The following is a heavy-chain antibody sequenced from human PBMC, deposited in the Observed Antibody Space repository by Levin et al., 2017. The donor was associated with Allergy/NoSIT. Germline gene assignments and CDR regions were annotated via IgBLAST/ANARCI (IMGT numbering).Heavy chain of an antibody. Sequence: PGGSLRLSCAASGFTFSSYAMHWVRQAPGKGLEWVAVISYDGSNKYYADSVKGRFTISRDNSKNTLYLQMNSLRAEDTAVYYCARGKDLEWLLYGGGAFDIWGQGTMVTVSS. D-gene: IGHD3-3*01. CDR1: GFTFSSYA. J-gene: IGHJ3*02. CDR2: ISYDGSNK. V-gene: IGHV3-30-3*01. CDR3: ARGKDLEWLLYGGGAFDI.